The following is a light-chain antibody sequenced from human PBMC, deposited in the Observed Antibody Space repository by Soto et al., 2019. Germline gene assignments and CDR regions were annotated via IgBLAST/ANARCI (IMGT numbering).Light chain of an antibody. CDR2: GAS. V-gene: IGKV3-20*01. Sequence: ERVMTQSPATLSVSPGERATLSCRASQSVSNYLAWYQQKPGQAPRLLIYGASNRATGIPDRFSGSGSGTDFTLTISRLKPEDFAVYYCQQYGSSGTFGQGTKVDIK. J-gene: IGKJ1*01. CDR1: QSVSNY. CDR3: QQYGSSGT.